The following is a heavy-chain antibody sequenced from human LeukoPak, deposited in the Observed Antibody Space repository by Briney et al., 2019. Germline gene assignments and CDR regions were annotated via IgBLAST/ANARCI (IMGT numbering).Heavy chain of an antibody. CDR2: FSGGTGST. Sequence: GGSLRLSCAASGFTFSSYAMSWVRQAPGKGLEWVSGFSGGTGSTYYADSVKGRFTISRDSSKSTLYLQMNSLRAEDTAVYYCAKAPPNDYDSSGYYSPFDYWGQGTLVIISS. J-gene: IGHJ4*02. CDR3: AKAPPNDYDSSGYYSPFDY. V-gene: IGHV3-23*01. CDR1: GFTFSSYA. D-gene: IGHD3-22*01.